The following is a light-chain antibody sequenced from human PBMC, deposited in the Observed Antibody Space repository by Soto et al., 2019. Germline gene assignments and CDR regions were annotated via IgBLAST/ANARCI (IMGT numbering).Light chain of an antibody. CDR3: IQATHWPWT. J-gene: IGKJ1*01. Sequence: DVVMTQSPLSLPVTLGQPASISCRSSQSLVSSDGNTFLIWFQQRPGQSPRRLIYKVSNRDSGVPDRFSGSGSGTVFTLQISRVEAEDVGVYYCIQATHWPWTFGQGTKVEI. V-gene: IGKV2-30*01. CDR1: QSLVSSDGNTF. CDR2: KVS.